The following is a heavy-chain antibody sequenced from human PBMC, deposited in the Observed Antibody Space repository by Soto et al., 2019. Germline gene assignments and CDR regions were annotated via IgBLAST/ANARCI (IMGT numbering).Heavy chain of an antibody. CDR2: IYYSGST. V-gene: IGHV4-59*08. Sequence: SETLSLTCTVSAGSISSYYWSWIRQPPGRGLEWIGCIYYSGSTNYNPSLKSRVTISVDTSKNQFSLKLSSVTAADTAVYYCARRYGYSFDYWGQGTLVTVSS. J-gene: IGHJ4*02. CDR3: ARRYGYSFDY. D-gene: IGHD1-1*01. CDR1: AGSISSYY.